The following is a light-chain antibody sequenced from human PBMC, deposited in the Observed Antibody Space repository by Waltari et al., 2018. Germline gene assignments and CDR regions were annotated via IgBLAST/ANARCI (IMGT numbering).Light chain of an antibody. V-gene: IGKV1-17*01. Sequence: DIQMTQSPSSLSASVGDTVTITCRASQGISSYLNWFQQKPWKAPKLLIYAATTLQSGVPSRFSGSGSGTEFTLTISSLQPEDFAAYYCLQHNSYPWTFGQGTKVEIK. CDR3: LQHNSYPWT. J-gene: IGKJ1*01. CDR1: QGISSY. CDR2: AAT.